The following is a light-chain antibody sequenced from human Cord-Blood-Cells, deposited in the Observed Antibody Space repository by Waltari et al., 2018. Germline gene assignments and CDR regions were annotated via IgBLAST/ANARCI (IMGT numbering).Light chain of an antibody. CDR1: SSDVGSYNL. CDR2: EGI. Sequence: QSALTQPASVSGSPGQSITISCTGTSSDVGSYNLVSWYQQHPGKAPKPMIYEGIKRPSGVSNRFSCSKSGNTASLTISGLQAEDEADYYCCSYAGSSTWVFGGGTKLTVL. CDR3: CSYAGSSTWV. J-gene: IGLJ3*02. V-gene: IGLV2-23*01.